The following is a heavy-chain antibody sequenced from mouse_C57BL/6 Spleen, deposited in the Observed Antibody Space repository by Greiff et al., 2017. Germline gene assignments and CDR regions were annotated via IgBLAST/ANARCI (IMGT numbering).Heavy chain of an antibody. Sequence: EVKLVESGGGLVKPGGSLKLSCAASGFTFSDYGMHWVRQAPEKGLEWVAYISSGSSTIYYADTVKGRFTISRDNAKNTLFLQMTSLRSEDTAMXYCAKSAYYSNYAWFAYWGQGTLVTVSA. J-gene: IGHJ3*01. CDR2: ISSGSSTI. V-gene: IGHV5-17*01. D-gene: IGHD2-5*01. CDR1: GFTFSDYG. CDR3: AKSAYYSNYAWFAY.